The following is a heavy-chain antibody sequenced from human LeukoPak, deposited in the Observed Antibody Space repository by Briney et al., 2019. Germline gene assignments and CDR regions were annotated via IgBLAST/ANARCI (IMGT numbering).Heavy chain of an antibody. CDR3: ACLKSGYHYYYGMDV. V-gene: IGHV1-2*06. CDR2: INPNSGGT. Sequence: ASVKVSCKASGYTFTSYDINWVRQAPGQGLEWMGRINPNSGGTNYAQKFQGRVTMTRDTSISTAYMELSRLRSDDTAVYYCACLKSGYHYYYGMDVWGQGTTVTVSS. CDR1: GYTFTSYD. D-gene: IGHD3-22*01. J-gene: IGHJ6*02.